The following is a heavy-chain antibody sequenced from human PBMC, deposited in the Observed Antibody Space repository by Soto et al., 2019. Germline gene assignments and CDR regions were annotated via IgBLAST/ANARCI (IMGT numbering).Heavy chain of an antibody. Sequence: QVQLVQSGAEVKKPGASVKVSCKASGYTFISYDINWVRQATGQGLEWMGWMNPNSGNTGFAQKFQGRVTMTRNTSVTTAYLELSSLKSEDTAVYYCARGLAYSEGYYHDAFDICGQVTIVTVAS. CDR1: GYTFISYD. CDR3: ARGLAYSEGYYHDAFDI. V-gene: IGHV1-8*01. CDR2: MNPNSGNT. J-gene: IGHJ3*02. D-gene: IGHD2-21*01.